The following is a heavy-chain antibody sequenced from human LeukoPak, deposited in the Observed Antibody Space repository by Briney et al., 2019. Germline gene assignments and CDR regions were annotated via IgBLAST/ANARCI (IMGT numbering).Heavy chain of an antibody. V-gene: IGHV4-59*01. CDR3: AREQLLSGGHGASDV. D-gene: IGHD2-21*02. Sequence: SETLSLTCTVSGGSISNYYWSWIRQSPGTRLEWIGSVYYTGSTNYNPSLKSRVTISVDTSKNQFSLKLTSVTAADTAVYFCAREQLLSGGHGASDVWGQGTMVIVSS. CDR2: VYYTGST. J-gene: IGHJ3*01. CDR1: GGSISNYY.